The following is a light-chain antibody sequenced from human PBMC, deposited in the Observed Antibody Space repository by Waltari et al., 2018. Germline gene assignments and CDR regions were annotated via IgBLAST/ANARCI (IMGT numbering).Light chain of an antibody. Sequence: QSALTQPASVSGSPGQSITIPCTGTSNDVGGYHSISRYQQHPGKAPKPIIYDVTKRPSGVSDRFSVSKSGNTASLTISGLQAEDEADYYCCSYARSNTYVFGTGTKVTVL. CDR2: DVT. J-gene: IGLJ1*01. CDR3: CSYARSNTYV. V-gene: IGLV2-14*03. CDR1: SNDVGGYHS.